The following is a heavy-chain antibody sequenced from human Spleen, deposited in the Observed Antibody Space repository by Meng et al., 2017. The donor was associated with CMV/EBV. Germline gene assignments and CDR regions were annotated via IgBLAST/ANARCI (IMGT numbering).Heavy chain of an antibody. V-gene: IGHV4-39*01. D-gene: IGHD3-22*01. CDR1: GGSISSGDYF. CDR3: ARRWYYYDSSGSLDYGMDV. J-gene: IGHJ6*02. CDR2: IYYSGST. Sequence: SETLSLTCTVSGGSISSGDYFWAWIRQPPGKRLEWIGSIYYSGSTYYNPSLKSRVTISVDTSKNQFSLKLSSVTAADTAVYCCARRWYYYDSSGSLDYGMDVWGQGTTVTVSS.